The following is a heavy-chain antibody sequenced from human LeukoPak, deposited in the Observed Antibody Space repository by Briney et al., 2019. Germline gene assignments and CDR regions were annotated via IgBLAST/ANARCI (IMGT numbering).Heavy chain of an antibody. D-gene: IGHD3-9*01. CDR2: IYYSGST. V-gene: IGHV4-59*01. CDR3: ARGGQPYYDVLTGHGGAFDI. Sequence: PSETLSLTCTVSGGSISSYYWSWIRQPPGKGLEWIGYIYYSGSTNYNPSLKSRLTISLDTSKNPFSLQLSSVTAADTGVYYCARGGQPYYDVLTGHGGAFDIWGQGTMVTVSS. J-gene: IGHJ3*02. CDR1: GGSISSYY.